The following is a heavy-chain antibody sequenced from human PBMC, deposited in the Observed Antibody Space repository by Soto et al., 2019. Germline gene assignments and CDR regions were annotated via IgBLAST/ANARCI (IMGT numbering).Heavy chain of an antibody. CDR3: ARGSHYYDSSGYYHDY. J-gene: IGHJ4*02. V-gene: IGHV3-30-3*01. CDR1: RFTFSSYA. CDR2: ISYDGSNK. D-gene: IGHD3-22*01. Sequence: QVQLVESGGGVVQPGRSLRLSCAASRFTFSSYAMHWVRQAPGKGLEWVAVISYDGSNKYYADSVKGRFTISRDNSKNTLYLQMNSLRAEDTAVYYCARGSHYYDSSGYYHDYWGQGTLVTVSS.